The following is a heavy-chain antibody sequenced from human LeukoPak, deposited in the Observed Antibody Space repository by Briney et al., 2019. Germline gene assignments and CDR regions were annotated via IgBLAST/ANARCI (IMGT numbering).Heavy chain of an antibody. J-gene: IGHJ4*02. Sequence: PGRSLRLSCAASGFTFDDYAMHWVRQAPGKGLEWVSGISWNSGSIGYADSVKGRFTISRDNAKNSLYLQMNSLRAEDTALYYCAKDIGYDILTGYYNVGRGFDYWGQGTLVTVSS. CDR1: GFTFDDYA. V-gene: IGHV3-9*01. CDR3: AKDIGYDILTGYYNVGRGFDY. CDR2: ISWNSGSI. D-gene: IGHD3-9*01.